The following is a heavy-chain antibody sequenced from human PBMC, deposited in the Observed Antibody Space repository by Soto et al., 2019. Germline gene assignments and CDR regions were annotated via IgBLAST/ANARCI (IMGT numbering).Heavy chain of an antibody. CDR3: ARDRTYGYSYFDY. CDR2: IYYSGST. Sequence: SETLSLTCTVSGGSVSSESYYWSWIRQPPGKGLECIGYIYYSGSTNYNPSLKSRVTVSVDTSKNQFSLKLNSVTAADTAVYYCARDRTYGYSYFDYWGQGILVTVSS. J-gene: IGHJ4*02. CDR1: GGSVSSESYY. D-gene: IGHD5-18*01. V-gene: IGHV4-61*01.